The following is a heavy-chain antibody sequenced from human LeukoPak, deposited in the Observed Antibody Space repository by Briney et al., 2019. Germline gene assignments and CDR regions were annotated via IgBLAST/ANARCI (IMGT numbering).Heavy chain of an antibody. D-gene: IGHD2-15*01. Sequence: SETLSLTCTVSGGSISNYYWNWIRQPPGKGLEWVGYIYTSGTATYNPSLKSRVTISIDTSRNQLSLKLTSVTAADTAVYYCAGHPLGYCSGGSRWDYYYYYMNVWGKGTTVTVSS. V-gene: IGHV4-4*09. CDR3: AGHPLGYCSGGSRWDYYYYYMNV. CDR1: GGSISNYY. CDR2: IYTSGTA. J-gene: IGHJ6*03.